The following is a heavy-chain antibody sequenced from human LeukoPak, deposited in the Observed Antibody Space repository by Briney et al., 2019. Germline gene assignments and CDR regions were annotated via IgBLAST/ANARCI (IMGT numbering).Heavy chain of an antibody. V-gene: IGHV3-11*04. Sequence: GGSLRLSCAASGFTFSDYYMSWIRQAPGKGLEWVSYISSSGSTTYSADSVKGRFTISRDNAKNSLCLQMKSLRAEDTAVYYCARARGEWELLRNYYYYMDVWGKGTTVTVSS. D-gene: IGHD1-26*01. CDR1: GFTFSDYY. CDR2: ISSSGSTT. CDR3: ARARGEWELLRNYYYYMDV. J-gene: IGHJ6*03.